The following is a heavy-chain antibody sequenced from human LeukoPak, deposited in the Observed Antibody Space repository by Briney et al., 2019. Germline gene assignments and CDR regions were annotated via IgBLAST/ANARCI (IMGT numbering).Heavy chain of an antibody. Sequence: PSETLSLTCTVSGGSLINHYWSWIRQPAGKGLEGIGRIYSSGSANYSTSLKSRVSMSIDTSNHHSSLNLTSVTAADTALYFCARDVRYASGWSSPEAWGKGTLVTVSS. D-gene: IGHD6-19*01. V-gene: IGHV4-4*07. CDR1: GGSLINHY. CDR3: ARDVRYASGWSSPEA. J-gene: IGHJ5*01. CDR2: IYSSGSA.